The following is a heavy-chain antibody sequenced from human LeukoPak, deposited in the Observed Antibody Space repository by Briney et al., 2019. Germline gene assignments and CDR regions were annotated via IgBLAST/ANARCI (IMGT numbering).Heavy chain of an antibody. Sequence: GGSLRLSCAAPGFSFSSNWMGWVRQAPGKGLEWVAVIWYDGSNKYYADSVKGRFTISRDNSKNTLYLQMNSLRAEDTAVYYCARAGYSSSWYYRFDYWGQGTLVTVSS. J-gene: IGHJ4*02. CDR2: IWYDGSNK. CDR3: ARAGYSSSWYYRFDY. V-gene: IGHV3-33*08. CDR1: GFSFSSNW. D-gene: IGHD6-13*01.